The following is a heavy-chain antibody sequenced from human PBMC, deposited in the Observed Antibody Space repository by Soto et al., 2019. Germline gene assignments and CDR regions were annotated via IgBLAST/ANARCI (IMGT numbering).Heavy chain of an antibody. D-gene: IGHD2-15*01. J-gene: IGHJ3*02. Sequence: GGSLRLSCAASGFTFSSYSMNWVRQAPGKGLEWVSSISSSSSYIYYADSVKGRFTISRDNAKNSLYRQMNSLRAEDTAVYYCARDARPGGYCSGGSCYRFDAFDIWGQGTMVTVSS. V-gene: IGHV3-21*01. CDR1: GFTFSSYS. CDR3: ARDARPGGYCSGGSCYRFDAFDI. CDR2: ISSSSSYI.